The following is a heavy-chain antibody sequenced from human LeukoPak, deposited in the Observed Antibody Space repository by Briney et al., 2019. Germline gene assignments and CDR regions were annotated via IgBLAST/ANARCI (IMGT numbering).Heavy chain of an antibody. CDR3: ARGEVTTVTLYYFDY. CDR2: INHSGST. V-gene: IGHV4-34*01. J-gene: IGHJ4*02. CDR1: GGSFSGYY. Sequence: SETLSLTCAVYGGSFSGYYWSWIRQPPGKGLEWIGEINHSGSTNYNPSLKSRVTISVDTSKNQFSLKLSSVTAADTAVYYCARGEVTTVTLYYFDYWGQGTLVTVSS. D-gene: IGHD4-17*01.